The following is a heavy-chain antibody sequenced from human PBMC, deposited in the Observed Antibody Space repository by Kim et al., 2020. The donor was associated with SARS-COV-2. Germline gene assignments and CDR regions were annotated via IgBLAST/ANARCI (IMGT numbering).Heavy chain of an antibody. CDR1: GGSISSSSYY. J-gene: IGHJ3*02. D-gene: IGHD5-12*01. CDR2: IYYSGST. V-gene: IGHV4-39*07. CDR3: AREMPTRDVEVTTNDAFDI. Sequence: SETLSLTCTVSGGSISSSSYYWGWIRQPPGKGLEWIGSIYYSGSTYYNPSLKSRVTISVDTSKNQFSLKLSSVTAADTAVYYCAREMPTRDVEVTTNDAFDIWGQGTMVTVSS.